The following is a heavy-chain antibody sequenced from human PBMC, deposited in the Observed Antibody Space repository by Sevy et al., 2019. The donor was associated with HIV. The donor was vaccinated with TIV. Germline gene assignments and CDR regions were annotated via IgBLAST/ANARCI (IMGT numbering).Heavy chain of an antibody. J-gene: IGHJ3*02. Sequence: LSCVASGFTFSSYAMNWVRQAPGKGLEWVSGLSGSGGSTKYADSVKGRFTISRDNSKNTLYLQMNSPRAEDTAVYYCAKDRVWELGDAFDIWGQGTMVTVSS. V-gene: IGHV3-23*01. CDR2: LSGSGGST. CDR3: AKDRVWELGDAFDI. CDR1: GFTFSSYA. D-gene: IGHD1-26*01.